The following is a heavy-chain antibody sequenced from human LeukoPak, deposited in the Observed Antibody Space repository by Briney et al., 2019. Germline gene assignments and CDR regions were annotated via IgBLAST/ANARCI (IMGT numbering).Heavy chain of an antibody. CDR3: AGLLEMATPWFDP. Sequence: SETLSLTCTVSGGSISSGSYYWSWIRQPAGKGLEWIGRIYTSGGTNYNPSLKSRVTISVDTSKNQFSLKLSSVTAADTAVYYCAGLLEMATPWFDPWGQGTLVTVSS. D-gene: IGHD5-24*01. J-gene: IGHJ5*02. V-gene: IGHV4-61*02. CDR1: GGSISSGSYY. CDR2: IYTSGGT.